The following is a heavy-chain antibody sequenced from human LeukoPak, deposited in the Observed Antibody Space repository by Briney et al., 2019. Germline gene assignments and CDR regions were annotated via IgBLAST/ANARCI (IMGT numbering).Heavy chain of an antibody. V-gene: IGHV3-30*18. CDR3: ANAERGYYYDSSAYWPQGRY. CDR2: ISYNGSNK. CDR1: GFTFSSYG. Sequence: GGSLRLSCAASGFTFSSYGMHWVRQAPGKGLEWVAIISYNGSNKYYADSVKGRFTISRDNSKNTLYLQMNSLRAEDTAVYYCANAERGYYYDSSAYWPQGRYWGQGTLVTVSS. D-gene: IGHD3-22*01. J-gene: IGHJ4*02.